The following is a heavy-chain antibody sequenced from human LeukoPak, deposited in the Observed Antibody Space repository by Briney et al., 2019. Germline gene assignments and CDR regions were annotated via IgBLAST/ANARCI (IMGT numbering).Heavy chain of an antibody. Sequence: GASVKVSCKASGYTFTSYDINWVRQATGQGLEWMGGIIPIFGTANYAQKFQGRVTITADESTSTAYMELSSLRSEDTAVYYCASGGTRGSYFRPHFTFDYWGQGTLVTVSS. CDR2: IIPIFGTA. D-gene: IGHD1-26*01. V-gene: IGHV1-69*13. CDR3: ASGGTRGSYFRPHFTFDY. J-gene: IGHJ4*02. CDR1: GYTFTSYD.